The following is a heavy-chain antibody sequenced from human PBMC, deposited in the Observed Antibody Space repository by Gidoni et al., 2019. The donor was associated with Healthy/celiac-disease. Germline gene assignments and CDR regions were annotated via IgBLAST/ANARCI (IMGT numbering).Heavy chain of an antibody. CDR1: GFTFDEYA. V-gene: IGHV3-9*01. CDR2: ISWNRGSI. CDR3: AKDMGYGDYGNWYFDL. J-gene: IGHJ2*01. D-gene: IGHD4-17*01. Sequence: EVQLVESGGGLVQPGRSLRLSCAASGFTFDEYAMHWVRQAPGKGLEWVSGISWNRGSIGYADSVKGRFTISRDNAKNSLYLQMNSLRAEDTALYYCAKDMGYGDYGNWYFDLWGRGTLVTVSS.